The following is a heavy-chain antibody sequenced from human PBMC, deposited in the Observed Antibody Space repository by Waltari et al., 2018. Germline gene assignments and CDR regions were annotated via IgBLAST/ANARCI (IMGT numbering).Heavy chain of an antibody. CDR1: GPFLTTGGFY. V-gene: IGHV4-31*03. D-gene: IGHD6-19*01. Sequence: QVHLQESAPGLVKPSETLSLTCTVAGPFLTTGGFYWGWVRLRPGKGLEWVGYVYYDGESCDSPSDTSRIVISLDKTKTQFSLNLGSVTAADTATYFCVRATAGAASPFDYWGKGTLVTVSS. CDR3: VRATAGAASPFDY. CDR2: VYYDGES. J-gene: IGHJ4*02.